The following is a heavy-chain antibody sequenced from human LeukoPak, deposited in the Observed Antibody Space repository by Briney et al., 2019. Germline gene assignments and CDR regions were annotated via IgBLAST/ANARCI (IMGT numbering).Heavy chain of an antibody. CDR2: ISYDGSNK. J-gene: IGHJ4*02. Sequence: GRSLRLSCAASGFTFSSYAMHWVRQAPGKGLEWVAVISYDGSNKYYADSVKGRFTISRDNSKNTLYLQMNSLRAEDTAVYYCARDLVSHRPLGGDSSGWYWGGEVLSFLESDYWGQGTLVTVSS. V-gene: IGHV3-30-3*01. D-gene: IGHD6-19*01. CDR3: ARDLVSHRPLGGDSSGWYWGGEVLSFLESDY. CDR1: GFTFSSYA.